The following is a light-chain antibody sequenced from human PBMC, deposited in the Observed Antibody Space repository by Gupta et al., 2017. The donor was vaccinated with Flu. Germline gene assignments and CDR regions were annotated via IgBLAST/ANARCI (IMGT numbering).Light chain of an antibody. CDR2: GNN. CDR3: QSYDSSLSGSV. Sequence: QSVLTQPPSVSGAPGQRLTISCTWSSSNFGAGYDVHWYQQLPGTAPKLLIYGNNNRPSGVPDRFSGSKSGTSASLAITGLQAEDEAHYYCQSYDSSLSGSVFGGGTKLTVL. CDR1: SSNFGAGYD. V-gene: IGLV1-40*01. J-gene: IGLJ3*02.